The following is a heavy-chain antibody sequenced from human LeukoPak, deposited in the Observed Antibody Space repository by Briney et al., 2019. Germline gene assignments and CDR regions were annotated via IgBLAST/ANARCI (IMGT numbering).Heavy chain of an antibody. V-gene: IGHV3-11*04. CDR3: TLVPLG. CDR2: ISNSSTIM. J-gene: IGHJ4*02. CDR1: GFTFSDYY. D-gene: IGHD2-8*02. Sequence: SGGSLRLSCAASGFTFSDYYMCWIRQAPGKGLEWISYISNSSTIMYYADSVKGRFTISRDDAKNSLYLQLNSLRAEDTAVYYCTLVPLGWGQGTLVTVS.